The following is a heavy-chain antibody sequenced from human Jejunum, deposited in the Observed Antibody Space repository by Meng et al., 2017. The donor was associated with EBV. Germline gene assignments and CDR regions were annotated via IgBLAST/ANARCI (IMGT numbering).Heavy chain of an antibody. CDR1: GGSVSSGTYY. D-gene: IGHD1-1*01. CDR3: ARNWNF. V-gene: IGHV4-61*01. Sequence: VALQGWGLGLVKPSETLSLTCTGSGGSVSSGTYYWTWIRQPPGKGLEWIGYIYNSGSTNYNPSLKSRVTISLDTSKNQFSLKLSSVTAADTAMYYCARNWNFWGQGTLVTVSS. J-gene: IGHJ4*02. CDR2: IYNSGST.